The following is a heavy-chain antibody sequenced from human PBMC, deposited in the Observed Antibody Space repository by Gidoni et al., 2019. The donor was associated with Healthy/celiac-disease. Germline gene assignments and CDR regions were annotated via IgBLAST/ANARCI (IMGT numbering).Heavy chain of an antibody. CDR2: IIPIFGTA. CDR3: AYDFWSGYDSQNYYYYGMDV. V-gene: IGHV1-69*06. D-gene: IGHD3-3*01. Sequence: QVQLVQSGAEVKKPGSSVKVSCKASGGTFSSYALSWVRQAPGQGLEWMGGIIPIFGTANYAQKFQGRVTITADKSTSTAYMELSSLRSEDTAVYYCAYDFWSGYDSQNYYYYGMDVWGQGTTVTVSS. J-gene: IGHJ6*02. CDR1: GGTFSSYA.